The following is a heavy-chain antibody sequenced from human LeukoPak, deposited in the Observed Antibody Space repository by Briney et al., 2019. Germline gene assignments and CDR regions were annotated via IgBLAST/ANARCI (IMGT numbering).Heavy chain of an antibody. V-gene: IGHV4-59*01. J-gene: IGHJ4*02. CDR3: ARDTGGIAARPFDY. CDR1: DDSISDYY. D-gene: IGHD6-6*01. Sequence: SETLSLTCTVSDDSISDYYRGWIRQPPGKGLEWIGYFHNSGTSTYNPSLKSRVTISVDTSKNQFSLKLSSVTAADTAVYYCARDTGGIAARPFDYWGQGTLVTVSS. CDR2: FHNSGTS.